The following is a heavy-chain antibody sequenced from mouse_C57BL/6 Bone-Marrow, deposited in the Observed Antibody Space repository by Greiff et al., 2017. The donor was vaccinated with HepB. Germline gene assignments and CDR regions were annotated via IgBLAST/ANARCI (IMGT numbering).Heavy chain of an antibody. J-gene: IGHJ2*01. Sequence: EVQLVESEGGLVQPGSSMKLSCTASGFTFSDYYMAWVRQVPEKGLEWVANINYDGSRTYYLDSLKSRFTISIDNAKNILYLQMSRLKSEDTATYYCARVVMVTGRGWYFDYWGQGTTLTVSS. V-gene: IGHV5-16*01. CDR2: INYDGSRT. CDR3: ARVVMVTGRGWYFDY. D-gene: IGHD2-3*01. CDR1: GFTFSDYY.